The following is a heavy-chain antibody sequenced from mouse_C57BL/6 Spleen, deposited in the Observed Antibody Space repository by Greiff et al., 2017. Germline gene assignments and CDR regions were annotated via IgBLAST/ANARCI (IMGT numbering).Heavy chain of an antibody. D-gene: IGHD2-1*01. CDR2: IDPETGGT. Sequence: VQLQQSGAELVRPGASVTLSCKASGYTFTDYEMHWVKQTPVHGLEWIGAIDPETGGTAYNQKFQGKAILTADKSSSTAYMELRSLTSEDSAVYYCTRDHGNYDYFDDWGQGTTLTVSS. CDR3: TRDHGNYDYFDD. V-gene: IGHV1-15*01. J-gene: IGHJ2*01. CDR1: GYTFTDYE.